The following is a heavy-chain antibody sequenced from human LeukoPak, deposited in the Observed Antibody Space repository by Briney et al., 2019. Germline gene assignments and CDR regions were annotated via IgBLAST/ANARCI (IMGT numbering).Heavy chain of an antibody. D-gene: IGHD3-16*02. CDR1: GYTSTTYA. Sequence: EASVKVSCKASGYTSTTYAMNWVRQAPGQGLEWMGWINTNTGNPMYAQGFTGRFVFSLDTSVSTAYLQISSLKAADTAVYYCGRAYQPLGGLSFPDQWGQGTLVTVSS. V-gene: IGHV7-4-1*02. J-gene: IGHJ5*02. CDR3: GRAYQPLGGLSFPDQ. CDR2: INTNTGNP.